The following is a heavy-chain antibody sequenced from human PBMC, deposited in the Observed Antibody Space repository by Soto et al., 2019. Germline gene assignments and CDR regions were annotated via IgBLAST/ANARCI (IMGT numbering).Heavy chain of an antibody. D-gene: IGHD3-22*01. Sequence: QVQLVQSGAEVKKPGASVKVSCKASGYTFTSYGISWVRQAPGQGLEWMGWISAYNGNTNYAQKLQGRVTMTTDTYTSTAYMELRSLRSDDTAVYYCARTYYYDSSGYYYGGLGDYWGQGTLGNVSS. CDR1: GYTFTSYG. CDR3: ARTYYYDSSGYYYGGLGDY. CDR2: ISAYNGNT. V-gene: IGHV1-18*04. J-gene: IGHJ4*02.